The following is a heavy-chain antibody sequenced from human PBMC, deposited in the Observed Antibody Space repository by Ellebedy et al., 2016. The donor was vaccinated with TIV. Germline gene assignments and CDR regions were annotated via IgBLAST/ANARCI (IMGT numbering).Heavy chain of an antibody. CDR2: IIPIFETT. J-gene: IGHJ4*02. D-gene: IGHD6-19*01. V-gene: IGHV1-69*13. CDR1: GNTFSEYI. Sequence: ASVKVSCKAPGNTFSEYIINWVRQAPGEGPEWMGGIIPIFETTDYAQKFQGRITITADDSTSTAFMELSSLKSEDTAVYYCARDGGGWSSADFWGRGTLVTVSS. CDR3: ARDGGGWSSADF.